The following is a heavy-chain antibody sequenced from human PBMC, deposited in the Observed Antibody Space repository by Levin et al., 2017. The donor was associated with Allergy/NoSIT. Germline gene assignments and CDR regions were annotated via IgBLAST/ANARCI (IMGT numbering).Heavy chain of an antibody. J-gene: IGHJ6*02. V-gene: IGHV3-23*01. Sequence: GGSLRLSCAASGFTFSSYAMSWVRQAPGKGLEWVSAICGSGGSTYYADSVKGRFTISRDTSKNTLYLQMNSLRAEDTAVYYCARSDGTTVYGMDVWGQGTTVTVSS. D-gene: IGHD4-17*01. CDR1: GFTFSSYA. CDR3: ARSDGTTVYGMDV. CDR2: ICGSGGST.